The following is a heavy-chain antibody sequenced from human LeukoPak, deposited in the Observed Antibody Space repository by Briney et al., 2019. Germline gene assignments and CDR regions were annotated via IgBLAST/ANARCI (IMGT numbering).Heavy chain of an antibody. J-gene: IGHJ4*02. CDR2: ISSSSSTI. Sequence: PGGSLRLSCAASGFTFITYSMNWVRQAPGKGLEWVSYISSSSSTIYYADSVKGRFTISRDNAKNSLYLQMNSLRAEDTAVYYCARADLSGSYFHPHFLDYWGQGTLVTVSS. D-gene: IGHD1-26*01. V-gene: IGHV3-48*01. CDR3: ARADLSGSYFHPHFLDY. CDR1: GFTFITYS.